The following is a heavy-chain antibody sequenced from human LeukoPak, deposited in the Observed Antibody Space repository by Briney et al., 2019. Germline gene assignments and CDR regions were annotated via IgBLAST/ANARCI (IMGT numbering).Heavy chain of an antibody. J-gene: IGHJ4*02. Sequence: SETLSLTCSVYGGSFSGYYWSWIRQPPGKGLEWIGEINHSGSTNYNPSLKGPVTISVDTSKTQFSLNLSSVTAADTAVYYCARSGVGDYGDYDYWGQGTLVTVSS. V-gene: IGHV4-34*01. D-gene: IGHD4-17*01. CDR1: GGSFSGYY. CDR3: ARSGVGDYGDYDY. CDR2: INHSGST.